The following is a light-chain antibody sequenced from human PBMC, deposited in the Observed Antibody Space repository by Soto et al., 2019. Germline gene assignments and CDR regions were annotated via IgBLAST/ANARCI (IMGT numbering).Light chain of an antibody. CDR3: LQHNSYPYT. J-gene: IGKJ2*01. V-gene: IGKV1-17*01. CDR2: AAS. CDR1: QGIRNA. Sequence: DIQMTQSPSSLSASVGDRVTITCRASQGIRNALGWYQQKPGKAPKRLIYAASSLQSGVPSRFSGSGSGTEFTLTISSLQPEDFATYYCLQHNSYPYTFGRGTKLEIK.